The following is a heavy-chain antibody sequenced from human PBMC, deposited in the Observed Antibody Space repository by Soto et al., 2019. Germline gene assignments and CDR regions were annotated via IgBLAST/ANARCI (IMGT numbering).Heavy chain of an antibody. V-gene: IGHV3-53*04. CDR1: GFTVSSNY. J-gene: IGHJ6*03. CDR2: IYSGGST. CDR3: ASSTETYYYYYYMDV. Sequence: AGSLRLSCAASGFTVSSNYMSWVRQAPGKGLEWVSVIYSGGSTYYADSVKGRFTISRHNSKNTLYLQMNSLRAEDTAVYYCASSTETYYYYYYMDVWGKGTTVTVSS.